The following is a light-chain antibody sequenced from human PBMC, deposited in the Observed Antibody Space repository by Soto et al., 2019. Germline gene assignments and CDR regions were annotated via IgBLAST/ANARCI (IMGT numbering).Light chain of an antibody. V-gene: IGLV1-40*01. CDR1: SSNIGAGYD. CDR3: QSYDSSLSGYV. J-gene: IGLJ1*01. CDR2: GNS. Sequence: VLTQPPSVSGAPGQRVTISCTGSSSNIGAGYDVHWYQQLPGTAPKLLIYGNSNRPSGVPDRFSGSKSGTSASLAITGLQAEDEADSYCQSYDSSLSGYVFGTGTKLTVL.